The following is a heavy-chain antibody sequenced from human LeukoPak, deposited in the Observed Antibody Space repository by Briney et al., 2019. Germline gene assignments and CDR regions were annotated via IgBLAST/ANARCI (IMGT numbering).Heavy chain of an antibody. J-gene: IGHJ6*01. Sequence: GEPLKISSKCSVSRFQDYLIGGVRATPGKGPELMGRIFSRDSETNSSPSFEGHVNISVDKSISTAYVQWGSLRISDTAIYYCAKFGVRGCSSSTRCYTSFFYYGMDVWGQGTTVTVSS. CDR1: VSRFQDYL. D-gene: IGHD2-2*02. CDR2: IFSRDSET. CDR3: AKFGVRGCSSSTRCYTSFFYYGMDV. V-gene: IGHV5-51*01.